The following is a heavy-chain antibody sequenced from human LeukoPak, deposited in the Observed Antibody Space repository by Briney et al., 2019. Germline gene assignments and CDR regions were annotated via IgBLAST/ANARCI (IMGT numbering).Heavy chain of an antibody. J-gene: IGHJ6*02. CDR3: ARNGITIFAMDV. CDR2: LYTGGST. D-gene: IGHD3-9*01. CDR1: GLTVSNNY. Sequence: GGSLRLSCAASGLTVSNNYMTWVRQVPGKGLEWVSVLYTGGSTYYADSVRGRFTISRDNSKNTLYLQMNSLRAEDTAVYYCARNGITIFAMDVWGQGTSVTVSS. V-gene: IGHV3-53*01.